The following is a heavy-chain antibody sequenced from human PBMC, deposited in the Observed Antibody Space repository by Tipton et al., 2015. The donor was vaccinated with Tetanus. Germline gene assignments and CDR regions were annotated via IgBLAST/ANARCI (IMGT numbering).Heavy chain of an antibody. CDR3: AKEALGVLNL. Sequence: SLRLSCAASGFSFDEYGMSWVRQGPGKGLEWVSDITWNGDKITYAGSVKGRFTVSRDNSKNTLSLQLNSLRADDTAIYYCAKEALGVLNLWGNGTTVIVSS. CDR2: ITWNGDKI. J-gene: IGHJ6*04. CDR1: GFSFDEYG. V-gene: IGHV3-20*04. D-gene: IGHD1-14*01.